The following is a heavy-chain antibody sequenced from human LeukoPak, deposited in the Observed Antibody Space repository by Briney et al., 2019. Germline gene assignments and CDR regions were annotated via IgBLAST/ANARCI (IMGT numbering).Heavy chain of an antibody. CDR1: GFTFSSYG. D-gene: IGHD6-19*01. V-gene: IGHV3-30*02. J-gene: IGHJ4*02. CDR3: ARDRQWLGRFDY. CDR2: VRYDGGNK. Sequence: GGSLRLSCAASGFTFSSYGMHWVRQAPGKGLEWVAFVRYDGGNKYYADSVKGRFTISRDSSKNTLYLQMNSLRPEDTAVYYCARDRQWLGRFDYWGQGTLVTVSS.